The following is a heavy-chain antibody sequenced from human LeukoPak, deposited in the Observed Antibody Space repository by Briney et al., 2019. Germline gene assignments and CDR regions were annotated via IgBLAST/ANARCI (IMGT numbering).Heavy chain of an antibody. CDR3: ALYTRGYFDY. J-gene: IGHJ4*02. V-gene: IGHV4-31*03. Sequence: PSETLSPTCTVSGGSISSGGYYWSWIRQHPGKGLEWIGYIYYSGSTYYNPSLKSRVTISVDTSKNQFSLKLSSVTAADTAVYYCALYTRGYFDYWGQGTLVTVSS. CDR1: GGSISSGGYY. D-gene: IGHD1-14*01. CDR2: IYYSGST.